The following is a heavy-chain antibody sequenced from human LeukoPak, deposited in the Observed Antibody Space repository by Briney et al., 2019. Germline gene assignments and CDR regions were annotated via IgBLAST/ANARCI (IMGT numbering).Heavy chain of an antibody. CDR2: TIPILGIA. V-gene: IGHV1-69*04. Sequence: SVKVSCKSPGDTFGIYAISWGRQAQGQGGEGMGRTIPILGIAKYAQKFQGRLKITADTSTSTAYMQLTNLRSDDTAVYYCASQFLLPFDYWGRGTLVTVSS. CDR1: GDTFGIYA. J-gene: IGHJ4*02. CDR3: ASQFLLPFDY. D-gene: IGHD3-22*01.